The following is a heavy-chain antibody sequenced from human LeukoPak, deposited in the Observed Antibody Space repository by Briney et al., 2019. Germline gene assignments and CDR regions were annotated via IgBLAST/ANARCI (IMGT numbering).Heavy chain of an antibody. V-gene: IGHV4-59*01. CDR1: GGSISSYY. CDR2: IYYSGST. J-gene: IGHJ4*02. CDR3: ARDENGGNLS. Sequence: ASETLSLTCTVSGGSISSYYWSWIRQPPGKGLEWIGYIYYSGSTNYNPSLKSRVTISVDTSKNQFSLKLSSVTAADTAVYHCARDENGGNLSWGQGTLVTVSS. D-gene: IGHD4-23*01.